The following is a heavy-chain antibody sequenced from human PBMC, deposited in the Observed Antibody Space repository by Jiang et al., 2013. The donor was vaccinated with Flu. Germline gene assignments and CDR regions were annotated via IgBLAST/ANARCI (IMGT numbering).Heavy chain of an antibody. CDR2: ISGSGGST. Sequence: QLLESGGALVQPGGSLRLSCAASGFTFSNYAMNWVRLAPGKGLEWVSTISGSGGSTYYADSVKGRFTISSDNSKNTLYLQMNSLRAEDTAVYYCAKGYCTGGICHSVNWFDPWGQGTLVTVSS. CDR1: GFTFSNYA. V-gene: IGHV3-23*01. J-gene: IGHJ5*02. CDR3: AKGYCTGGICHSVNWFDP. D-gene: IGHD2-15*01.